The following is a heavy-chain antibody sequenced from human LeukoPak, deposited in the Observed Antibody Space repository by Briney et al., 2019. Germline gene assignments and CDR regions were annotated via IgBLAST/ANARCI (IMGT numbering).Heavy chain of an antibody. CDR1: GFTVSSNY. J-gene: IGHJ5*02. D-gene: IGHD1-1*01. Sequence: GGSLRLSCAASGFTVSSNYMSWVRQAPGKGLEWVSVIYSGGSTYYADFVKGRFTIPRDDSKNTLYLQMNSLRADDTAVYYCAYLGLSSDWNDVPGPQIDLWGQGTLVSVSS. CDR2: IYSGGST. CDR3: AYLGLSSDWNDVPGPQIDL. V-gene: IGHV3-53*01.